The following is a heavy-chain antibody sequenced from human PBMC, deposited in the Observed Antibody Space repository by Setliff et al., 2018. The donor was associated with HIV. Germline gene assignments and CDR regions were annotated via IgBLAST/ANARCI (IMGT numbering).Heavy chain of an antibody. Sequence: KPSETLSLTCTVSNNSIRSSYWSWIRQPVGKGLEWIGRIHTLGGTKYNSSLESRVTMSLDTSRNQFPLKLNSVTAADSAVYFCTRDRYANGWLYFDYWGPGILVTVSS. D-gene: IGHD2-2*01. CDR3: TRDRYANGWLYFDY. CDR1: NNSIRSSY. V-gene: IGHV4-4*07. J-gene: IGHJ4*02. CDR2: IHTLGGT.